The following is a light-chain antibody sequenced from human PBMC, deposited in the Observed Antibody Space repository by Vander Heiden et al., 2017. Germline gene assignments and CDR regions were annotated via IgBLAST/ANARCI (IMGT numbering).Light chain of an antibody. V-gene: IGKV1-39*01. Sequence: VGDRVTITCRASQSISSYLNWYQQKPGKAPKLLIYAASSLQSGVPSRFSGSGSGTDFTLTISSLQPEDFATYYCQQSDSTPYTFGQGTKLEIK. CDR2: AAS. CDR3: QQSDSTPYT. J-gene: IGKJ2*01. CDR1: QSISSY.